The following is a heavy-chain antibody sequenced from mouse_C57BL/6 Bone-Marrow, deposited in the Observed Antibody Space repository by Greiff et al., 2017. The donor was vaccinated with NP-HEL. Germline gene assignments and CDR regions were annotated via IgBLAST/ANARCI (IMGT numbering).Heavy chain of an antibody. V-gene: IGHV5-15*01. J-gene: IGHJ4*01. CDR2: ISNLAYSI. CDR3: ARHGGGAMDY. Sequence: EVMLVESGGGLVQPGGSLKLSCAASGFTFSDYGMAWVRQAPRKGPEWVAFISNLAYSIYYADTVTGRFTISSENAKNTLYLEMSSLRSEDTAMYYSARHGGGAMDYWGQGTSVTVSS. CDR1: GFTFSDYG.